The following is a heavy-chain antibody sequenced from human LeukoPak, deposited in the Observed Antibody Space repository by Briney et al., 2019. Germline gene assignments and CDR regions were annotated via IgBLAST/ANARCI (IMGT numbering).Heavy chain of an antibody. CDR2: MNQDGSEK. D-gene: IGHD5-18*01. V-gene: IGHV3-7*05. CDR1: GFTFSSYW. Sequence: GGSLRLSCVASGFTFSSYWLSWVRPAPGKGLEWVAIMNQDGSEKYYVDSVKGRLTISGDNAKHSLYLQMNSLRVGNTPAYYFSRGAYTYVYWGQGTLVTVSS. CDR3: SRGAYTYVY. J-gene: IGHJ4*02.